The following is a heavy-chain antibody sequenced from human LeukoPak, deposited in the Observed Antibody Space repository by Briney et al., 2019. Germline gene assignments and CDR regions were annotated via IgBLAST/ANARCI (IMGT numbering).Heavy chain of an antibody. J-gene: IGHJ4*02. V-gene: IGHV1-46*01. D-gene: IGHD3-9*01. CDR3: ARAPYYDILTSYYAVEYYFDY. Sequence: ASVKVSCKASGYTFTSYYMHWVRQAPGQGLEWMGIINPSGDSTSYVQKFQGRVTMTRDTSTSTVYMDLSSLTSEDTAVYYCARAPYYDILTSYYAVEYYFDYWGQGTLVTVSS. CDR1: GYTFTSYY. CDR2: INPSGDST.